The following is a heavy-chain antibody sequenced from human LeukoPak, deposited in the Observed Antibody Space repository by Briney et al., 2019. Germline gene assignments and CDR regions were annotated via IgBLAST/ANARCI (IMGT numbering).Heavy chain of an antibody. J-gene: IGHJ6*02. V-gene: IGHV3-7*01. CDR1: GFTFSSYW. D-gene: IGHD6-19*01. CDR2: IKQGGREK. CDR3: ARALSIAVAGPHGLPYYYYYGMDV. Sequence: GGSLRFSCAGSGFTFSSYWWMWVRPGPGKGLVWGANIKQGGREKDHVDSVKGRLTIYRDNAKNSLYLQMNRLRAEDTAVYSCARALSIAVAGPHGLPYYYYYGMDVWGQGTTVTVSS.